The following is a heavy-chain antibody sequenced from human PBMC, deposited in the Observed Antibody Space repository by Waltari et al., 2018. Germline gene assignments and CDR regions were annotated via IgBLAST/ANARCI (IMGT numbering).Heavy chain of an antibody. J-gene: IGHJ4*02. Sequence: EVQLLESGGGLVQPGGSLRLSCAASGFTFRSYAMSWVRQAPGKGLEWVSAISGSGGRTYYADSVKGRFTISRDNSKNTLYLQMNSLRAEDTAVYYCAKDRAPPIFGVVDPADYWGQGTLVTVSS. V-gene: IGHV3-23*01. D-gene: IGHD3-3*01. CDR1: GFTFRSYA. CDR2: ISGSGGRT. CDR3: AKDRAPPIFGVVDPADY.